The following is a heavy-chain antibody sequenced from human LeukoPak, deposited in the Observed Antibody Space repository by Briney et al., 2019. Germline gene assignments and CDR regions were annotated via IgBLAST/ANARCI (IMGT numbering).Heavy chain of an antibody. V-gene: IGHV3-23*01. CDR3: AKEGGYGELKIDY. CDR1: GFTFSNSA. J-gene: IGHJ4*02. Sequence: GGSLRLSCAASGFTFSNSAMSWVRQAPGKGLEWVSAISGSGGSTYYADSVRGRFTISRDNSKNTLYLQMNSLRAEDTAVYYCAKEGGYGELKIDYWGQGTLVTVSS. D-gene: IGHD5-18*01. CDR2: ISGSGGST.